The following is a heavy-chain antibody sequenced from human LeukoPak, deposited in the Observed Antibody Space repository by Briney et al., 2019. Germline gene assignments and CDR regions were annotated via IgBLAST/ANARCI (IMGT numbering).Heavy chain of an antibody. J-gene: IGHJ4*02. Sequence: GGSLRLSCAASGFTFSRYGMHWVRQAPGKGLEWVAFIRYDGSNKYHVDSVKGRFSISSDNSKNTLYLQMNSLRAEDTAVYYCAKSRGEQLYFRDSDYWGQGILVTVSS. V-gene: IGHV3-30*02. CDR3: AKSRGEQLYFRDSDY. D-gene: IGHD1-26*01. CDR1: GFTFSRYG. CDR2: IRYDGSNK.